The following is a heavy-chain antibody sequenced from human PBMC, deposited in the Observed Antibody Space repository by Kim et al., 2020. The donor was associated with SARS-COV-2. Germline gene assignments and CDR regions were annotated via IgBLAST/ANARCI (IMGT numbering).Heavy chain of an antibody. V-gene: IGHV4-39*01. CDR1: GGSISSSSYY. D-gene: IGHD3-10*01. CDR2: IYYSGST. CDR3: ARHRYYGSGSYYFSRFDP. Sequence: SETLSLTCTVSGGSISSSSYYWGWIRQPPGKGLEWIGSIYYSGSTYYNPSLKSRVTISVDTSKNQFSLKLSSVTAADTAVYYCARHRYYGSGSYYFSRFDPWGQGTLVTVSS. J-gene: IGHJ5*02.